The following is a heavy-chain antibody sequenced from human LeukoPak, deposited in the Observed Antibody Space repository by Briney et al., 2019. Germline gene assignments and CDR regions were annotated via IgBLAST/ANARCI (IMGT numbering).Heavy chain of an antibody. CDR2: ISAYNGNT. Sequence: ASVKVSCKASGYIFSNYGISWVRQAPGQGLEWMGWISAYNGNTNYAQKFQGRVTMTTDTSASTAYMDLRSLRSDDTAVYYCVRDGRFGELFDYWGQGTLVTVSS. J-gene: IGHJ4*02. V-gene: IGHV1-18*01. CDR3: VRDGRFGELFDY. D-gene: IGHD3-16*01. CDR1: GYIFSNYG.